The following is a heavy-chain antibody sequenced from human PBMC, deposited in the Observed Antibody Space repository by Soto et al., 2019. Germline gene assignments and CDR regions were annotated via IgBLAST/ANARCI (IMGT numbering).Heavy chain of an antibody. CDR1: GYTFNRYY. D-gene: IGHD2-21*02. V-gene: IGHV1-2*02. CDR2: IDPNVGNT. Sequence: ASVKVSCKASGYTFNRYYIHWVRQAPGQGLEWMGWIDPNVGNTKYAQNFQGRVTMTWDTSTTTASMELSGLTSDDTAVYFCARSRRAYCGGDCPWGSWGQGTQVTVSS. CDR3: ARSRRAYCGGDCPWGS. J-gene: IGHJ5*02.